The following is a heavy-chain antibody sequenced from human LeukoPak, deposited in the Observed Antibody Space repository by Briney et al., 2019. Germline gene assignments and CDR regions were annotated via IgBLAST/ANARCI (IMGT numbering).Heavy chain of an antibody. CDR1: AFTFSTFT. J-gene: IGHJ4*02. CDR3: ATGGPLRLGELSLTVFDY. CDR2: IRGGSSFI. Sequence: GGSLRLACAVSAFTFSTFTMDWVRQAPVKGLEWVSSIRGGSSFIYYADSVQGRFSISRDNAKNSLFLQLNSLRVEDTAVYYCATGGPLRLGELSLTVFDYWGQGTLVTVSS. V-gene: IGHV3-21*04. D-gene: IGHD3-16*02.